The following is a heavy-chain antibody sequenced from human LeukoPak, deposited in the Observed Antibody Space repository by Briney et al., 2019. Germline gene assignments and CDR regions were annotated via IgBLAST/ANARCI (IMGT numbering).Heavy chain of an antibody. CDR1: GFTFSSYS. Sequence: GGSLRLSCAASGFTFSSYSMNWVRQAPGKGLEWVSSISSSSSYIYYADSVKGRFTISRDNAKNSLYLQMNSLRAEDTAVYYCARTPSSSWSDTYYYYGMDVWGQGTTVTVSS. V-gene: IGHV3-21*01. CDR2: ISSSSSYI. D-gene: IGHD6-13*01. J-gene: IGHJ6*02. CDR3: ARTPSSSWSDTYYYYGMDV.